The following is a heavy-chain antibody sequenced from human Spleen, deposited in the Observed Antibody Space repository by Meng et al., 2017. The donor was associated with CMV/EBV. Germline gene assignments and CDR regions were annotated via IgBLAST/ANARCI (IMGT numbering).Heavy chain of an antibody. V-gene: IGHV4-4*02. Sequence: RSNFWTCVSQDQGKWLEWIGEIYHSGSTNYNPSVKGRVTISVDKFKNQFSLKLGSVTAADTAVYYCARIASRRIREYCGSDCSTTDYWGQGTLVTVSS. CDR3: ARIASRRIREYCGSDCSTTDY. CDR1: RSNF. J-gene: IGHJ4*02. CDR2: IYHSGST. D-gene: IGHD2-21*02.